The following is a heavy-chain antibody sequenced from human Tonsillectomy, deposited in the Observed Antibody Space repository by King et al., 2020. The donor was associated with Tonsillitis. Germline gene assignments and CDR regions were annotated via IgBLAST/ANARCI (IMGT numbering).Heavy chain of an antibody. CDR2: INPGDSRT. CDR1: GYSFTSHW. J-gene: IGHJ3*02. D-gene: IGHD1-1*01. V-gene: IGHV5-51*01. Sequence: QLVQSGAEVKKPGESLKISCKGSGYSFTSHWIAWVRQMPGKGLEWVGIINPGDSRTEYSPSFQGQVTISVDKSINTAYLQWSSLEAADTAMHYCAREIQVERRCVALDIWGQGTMVTVSS. CDR3: AREIQVERRCVALDI.